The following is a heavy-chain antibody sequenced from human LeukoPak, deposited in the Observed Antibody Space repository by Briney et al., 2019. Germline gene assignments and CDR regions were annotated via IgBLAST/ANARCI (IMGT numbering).Heavy chain of an antibody. J-gene: IGHJ4*02. CDR1: GFTFSSYS. CDR3: ARALSYSYGSMDF. CDR2: ISSGSKYI. D-gene: IGHD5-18*01. V-gene: IGHV3-21*01. Sequence: PGGSLRLSSAASGFTFSSYSMNWVRQAPGSGLEWVSSISSGSKYIYNADSLKGRFAISRDNAKSSLYLQINSLRVDDTAVYYCARALSYSYGSMDFWGQGTLVIVSS.